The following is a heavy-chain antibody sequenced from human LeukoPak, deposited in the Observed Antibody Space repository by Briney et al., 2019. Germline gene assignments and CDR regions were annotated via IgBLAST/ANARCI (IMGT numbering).Heavy chain of an antibody. D-gene: IGHD2-2*01. V-gene: IGHV4-34*01. CDR2: IHHSGST. Sequence: SETLFLTFAVYGGSFSGYFWSWIRQPPGKGLEWIGEIHHSGSTNYNPSLKSRVTISVDTSKNQFSLKLSSVTAADSAVYYCARDYFVVVPAATLNWFDPWGQGTLVTVSP. CDR1: GGSFSGYF. CDR3: ARDYFVVVPAATLNWFDP. J-gene: IGHJ5*02.